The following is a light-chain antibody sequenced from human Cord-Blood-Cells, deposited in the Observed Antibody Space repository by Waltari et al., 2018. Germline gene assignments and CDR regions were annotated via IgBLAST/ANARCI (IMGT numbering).Light chain of an antibody. Sequence: NFMLTQPHSVSESPGKTVTISCTRSSGSIANNHVQWYQQRPGSTPTTVIYEDNQRPSGVPDRFSGSIDSSSNSASLTISGLKTEDEADYYCQSYDSSNVVFGGGTKLTVL. CDR3: QSYDSSNVV. CDR1: SGSIANNH. V-gene: IGLV6-57*01. J-gene: IGLJ2*01. CDR2: EDN.